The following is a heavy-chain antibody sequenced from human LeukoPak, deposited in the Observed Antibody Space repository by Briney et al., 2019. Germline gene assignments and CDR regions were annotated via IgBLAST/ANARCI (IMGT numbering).Heavy chain of an antibody. CDR2: IIPIFGTA. V-gene: IGHV1-69*06. J-gene: IGHJ3*02. D-gene: IGHD3-16*02. Sequence: GASVKVSCKASGGTFSSYAISWVRQAPGQGLEWMGGIIPIFGTANYAQKFQGRVTITADKSTSTAYMELSSLRSEDTAVYYCARGTHDYVWGSYRFTDAFDIWGQGTMVTVSS. CDR1: GGTFSSYA. CDR3: ARGTHDYVWGSYRFTDAFDI.